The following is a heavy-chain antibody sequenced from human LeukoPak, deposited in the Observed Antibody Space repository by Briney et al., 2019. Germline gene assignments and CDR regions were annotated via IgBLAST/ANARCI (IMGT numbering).Heavy chain of an antibody. J-gene: IGHJ4*02. D-gene: IGHD3-10*01. CDR2: ISGSGGST. CDR3: AKDSDYYGSGSHDY. V-gene: IGHV3-23*01. CDR1: GFTFSSYG. Sequence: GGSLRLSCAASGFTFSSYGMSWVRQAPGKGLEWVSAISGSGGSTYYADSVKGRFTISRDNSKNTLYLQMNSLRAEDTAVYYCAKDSDYYGSGSHDYWGQGTPVTVSS.